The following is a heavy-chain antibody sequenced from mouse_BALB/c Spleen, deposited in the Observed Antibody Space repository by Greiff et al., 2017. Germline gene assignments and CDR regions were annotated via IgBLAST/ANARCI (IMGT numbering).Heavy chain of an antibody. D-gene: IGHD2-4*01. J-gene: IGHJ3*01. V-gene: IGHV5-15*02. CDR3: ARDGGSTMITSWFAY. CDR2: ISNLAYSI. Sequence: EVKVEESGGGLVQPGGSRKLSCAASGFTFSDYGMAWVRQAPGKGPEWVAFISNLAYSIYYADTVTGRFTISRENAKNTLYLEMSSLRSEDTAMYYCARDGGSTMITSWFAYWGQGTLVTVSA. CDR1: GFTFSDYG.